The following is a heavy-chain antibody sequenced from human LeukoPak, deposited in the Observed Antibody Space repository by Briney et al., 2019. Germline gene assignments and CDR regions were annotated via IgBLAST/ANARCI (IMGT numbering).Heavy chain of an antibody. CDR3: ARLGIRRYHDYVWGSYRHGGYFDY. V-gene: IGHV1-2*04. CDR2: INPNSGGT. D-gene: IGHD3-16*02. J-gene: IGHJ4*02. Sequence: ASVKVSCKASGYTFTGYYMHWVRQAPGQGLEWMGWINPNSGGTNYAQKFQGWVTMTRDTSISTAYMELSRLRSDDTAVYYCARLGIRRYHDYVWGSYRHGGYFDYWGQGTLVTVSS. CDR1: GYTFTGYY.